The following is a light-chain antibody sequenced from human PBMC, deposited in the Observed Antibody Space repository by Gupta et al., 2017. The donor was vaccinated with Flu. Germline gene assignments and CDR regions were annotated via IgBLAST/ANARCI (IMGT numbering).Light chain of an antibody. CDR2: EVS. CDR1: GSDVGGYNY. CDR3: SSHTSSRHVV. Sequence: QSALTQPVSVSGSPGQWIPIPCTGTGSDVGGYNYVSWCQWHPGKAPKLLIYEVSNRPSGLSNRFSGSKSGNTASLTISGLQAEDEGVYYCSSHTSSRHVVFGGGTRLTVL. J-gene: IGLJ2*01. V-gene: IGLV2-14*01.